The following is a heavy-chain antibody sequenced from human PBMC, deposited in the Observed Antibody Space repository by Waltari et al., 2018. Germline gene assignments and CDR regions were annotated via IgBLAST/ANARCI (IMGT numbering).Heavy chain of an antibody. Sequence: QVQLQESGPGLVKPSETLSLTCTVSGGSISSYYWSWIRQPPGKGLEWSGYIYYSGSTNYNPSLKSRVTISVDTSKNQFSLKLSSVTAADTAVYYCARRGREWLLYWEKYYYYYYMDVWGKGTTGTISS. D-gene: IGHD3-3*01. J-gene: IGHJ6*03. CDR1: GGSISSYY. V-gene: IGHV4-59*08. CDR2: IYYSGST. CDR3: ARRGREWLLYWEKYYYYYYMDV.